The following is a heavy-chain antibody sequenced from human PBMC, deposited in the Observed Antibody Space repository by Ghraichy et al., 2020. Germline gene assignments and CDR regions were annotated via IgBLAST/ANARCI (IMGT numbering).Heavy chain of an antibody. CDR1: GLTFSSYS. Sequence: GGSLRLSCAASGLTFSSYSMNWVRQAPGKGLEWLSYISSSSSSIYYADSVKGRFTISRDNAKNSLYLQMDSLRDEDTAVYYCATLFGGTWNVDYWGQGTLVTVSS. J-gene: IGHJ4*02. CDR3: ATLFGGTWNVDY. D-gene: IGHD1-1*01. V-gene: IGHV3-48*02. CDR2: ISSSSSSI.